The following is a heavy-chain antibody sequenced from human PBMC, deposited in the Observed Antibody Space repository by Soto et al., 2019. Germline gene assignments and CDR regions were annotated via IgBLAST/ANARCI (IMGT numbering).Heavy chain of an antibody. CDR2: IYHSGST. V-gene: IGHV4-38-2*01. CDR1: GYSISSGYY. J-gene: IGHJ5*02. Sequence: SETLSLTCAVSGYSISSGYYWGWIRQPPGKGLEWIGEIYHSGSTNYNPSLKSRVTISVDKSKNQFSLKLSSVTAADTAVYYCARRVRYYYDSSGYYNWFDPWGQGTLVTVSS. CDR3: ARRVRYYYDSSGYYNWFDP. D-gene: IGHD3-22*01.